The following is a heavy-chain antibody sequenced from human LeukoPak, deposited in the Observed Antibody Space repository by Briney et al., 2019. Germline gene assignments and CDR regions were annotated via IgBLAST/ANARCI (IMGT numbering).Heavy chain of an antibody. CDR1: GYTLTELS. CDR3: ARDLDPGGYGEQANGGYYYGMDV. V-gene: IGHV1-18*01. Sequence: ASVKVSCKVSGYTLTELSMHWVRQAPGKGLEWMGWISAYNGNTNYAQKLQGRVTMTTDTSTSTAYMELRSLRSDDTAVYYCARDLDPGGYGEQANGGYYYGMDVWGQGTTVTVSS. D-gene: IGHD4-17*01. J-gene: IGHJ6*02. CDR2: ISAYNGNT.